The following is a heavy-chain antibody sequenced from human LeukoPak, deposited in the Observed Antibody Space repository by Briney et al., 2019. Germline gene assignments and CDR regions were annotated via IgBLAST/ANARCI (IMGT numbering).Heavy chain of an antibody. Sequence: GGSLRLSCAASGFTFSGYPIHWVRQAPGKGLEWVSVISGSGGSTYYADSVKGRFSISRDNSKNTLYLQMNSLRAEDTAVYHCAKGSGTSCYGRIDFWGQGTLVTVSS. CDR1: GFTFSGYP. J-gene: IGHJ4*02. V-gene: IGHV3-23*01. CDR2: ISGSGGST. D-gene: IGHD2-2*01. CDR3: AKGSGTSCYGRIDF.